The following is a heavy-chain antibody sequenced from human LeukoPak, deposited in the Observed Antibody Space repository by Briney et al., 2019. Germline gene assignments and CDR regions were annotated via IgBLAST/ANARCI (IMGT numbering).Heavy chain of an antibody. J-gene: IGHJ1*01. D-gene: IGHD3-22*01. Sequence: GGSLRLSCAASGFTFDDYAMHWVRQAPGKGLEWVSGISWNSGTIGYADSVKGRFTISRDNAKNSLYLQMNSLRAEDTAVYYCATYSSLNRREFQYWGQGTLLTVSS. CDR3: ATYSSLNRREFQY. CDR2: ISWNSGTI. CDR1: GFTFDDYA. V-gene: IGHV3-9*01.